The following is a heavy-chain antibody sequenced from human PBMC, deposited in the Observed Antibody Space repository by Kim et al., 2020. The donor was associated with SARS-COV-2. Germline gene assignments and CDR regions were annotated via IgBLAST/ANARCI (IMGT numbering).Heavy chain of an antibody. CDR1: GYTFTSYY. Sequence: ASVKVSCKASGYTFTSYYMHWVRQAPGQGLEWMGIINPSGGSTSYTQKFQGRVTMTRDTSTSTVYMELSSLRSEDTAVYYCARDERITIFGVVIIRHGDFDIWGQGTMVTVSS. J-gene: IGHJ3*02. D-gene: IGHD3-3*01. CDR3: ARDERITIFGVVIIRHGDFDI. V-gene: IGHV1-46*01. CDR2: INPSGGST.